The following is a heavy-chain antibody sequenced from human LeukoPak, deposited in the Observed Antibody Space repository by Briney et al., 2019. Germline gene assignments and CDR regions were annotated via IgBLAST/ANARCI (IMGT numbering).Heavy chain of an antibody. CDR1: GFTFSSYS. D-gene: IGHD3-3*01. J-gene: IGHJ5*01. V-gene: IGHV3-48*01. CDR3: ARCLWSSSRYMDS. Sequence: GGSLRLSCAASGFTFSSYSMNWVRQAPGKGPEWLSYISATTSTLYYVDSVKGRFTISRDNTKSPLYLQMNSLTVEDTAIYYCARCLWSSSRYMDSWGQGTLVTVSA. CDR2: ISATTSTL.